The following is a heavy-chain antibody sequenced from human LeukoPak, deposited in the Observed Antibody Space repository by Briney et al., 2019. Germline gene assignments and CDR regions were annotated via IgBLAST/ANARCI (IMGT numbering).Heavy chain of an antibody. CDR2: IYYSGST. D-gene: IGHD5-12*01. CDR3: ARRGRRGYSGYAFDY. CDR1: GGSISSSSYY. Sequence: SETLCLTCTVSGGSISSSSYYWGWIRQPPGKGLEWIGSIYYSGSTYYNPSLKSRVTISVDTSKNQFSLKLSSVTAADTAVYYCARRGRRGYSGYAFDYWGQGTLVTVSS. V-gene: IGHV4-39*01. J-gene: IGHJ4*02.